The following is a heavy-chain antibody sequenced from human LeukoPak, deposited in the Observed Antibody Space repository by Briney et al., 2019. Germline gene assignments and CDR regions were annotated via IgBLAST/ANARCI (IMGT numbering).Heavy chain of an antibody. CDR2: ISYDGSNK. V-gene: IGHV3-30*18. CDR1: GFTFSSYG. Sequence: PGRSLRLSCAASGFTFSSYGMHWVRQAPGKGLEWVAVISYDGSNKYYADSVKGRFTISRDNSENTLYLQMNSLRAEDTAVYYCAKDFGTMVRGVTGDYWGQGTLVTVSS. CDR3: AKDFGTMVRGVTGDY. D-gene: IGHD3-10*01. J-gene: IGHJ4*02.